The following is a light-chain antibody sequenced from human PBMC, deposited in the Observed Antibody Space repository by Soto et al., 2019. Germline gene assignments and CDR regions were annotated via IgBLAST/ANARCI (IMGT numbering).Light chain of an antibody. CDR2: EAS. CDR1: ITDFVSYNR. V-gene: IGLV2-18*02. Sequence: QSVLTQPPSVSGSPGQSVTISCTGTITDFVSYNRVSWYQQPPGTAPKLIIYEASNRPSGVPDRFSGSKSGNTASLTISGLQAEDEDEYFCFSFTTTSTHVFGTGTKVTVL. J-gene: IGLJ1*01. CDR3: FSFTTTSTHV.